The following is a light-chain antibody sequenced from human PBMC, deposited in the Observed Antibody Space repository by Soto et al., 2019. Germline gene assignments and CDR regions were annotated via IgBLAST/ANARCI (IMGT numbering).Light chain of an antibody. CDR1: QSVSSN. V-gene: IGKV3-15*01. CDR3: QQYNNWPPGA. J-gene: IGKJ3*01. CDR2: GAS. Sequence: EIVMTQSPATLSVSPGERATLSCRASQSVSSNLAWYQQKPCQAPRLLIYGASTRATGIPARFSGSGSGTEFTLTISSLQSEDFAVYYCQQYNNWPPGAFGPGTKVDIK.